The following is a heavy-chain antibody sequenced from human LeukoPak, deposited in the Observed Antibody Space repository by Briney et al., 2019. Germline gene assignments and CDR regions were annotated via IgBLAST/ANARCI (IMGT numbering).Heavy chain of an antibody. CDR2: ISSSSSYI. Sequence: GGSLRLSCAASGFTFSSYSMNWVRQAPGKGLEWVSPISSSSSYIYYADSVKGRFTISRDNAKNSLYLQMNSLRAEDTAVYYCARDSMITFGGVIVIGRNDAFDIWGQGTMVTVSS. D-gene: IGHD3-16*02. V-gene: IGHV3-21*01. J-gene: IGHJ3*02. CDR1: GFTFSSYS. CDR3: ARDSMITFGGVIVIGRNDAFDI.